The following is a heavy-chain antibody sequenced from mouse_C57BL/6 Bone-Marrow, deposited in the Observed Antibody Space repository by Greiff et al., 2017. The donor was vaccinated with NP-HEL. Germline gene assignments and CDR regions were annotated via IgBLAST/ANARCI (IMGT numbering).Heavy chain of an antibody. V-gene: IGHV1-31*01. CDR1: GYSFTGYY. CDR3: ARPGDYDEDYAMDY. D-gene: IGHD2-4*01. J-gene: IGHJ4*01. Sequence: VQLQQSGPELVKPGASVKISCTASGYSFTGYYMHWVKQSHGNILDWIGYIYPYNGVSCYNQKFKGKSTLTVDKSSSTAYMELRSLTSEDSAVYYCARPGDYDEDYAMDYWGQGTSVTVSS. CDR2: IYPYNGVS.